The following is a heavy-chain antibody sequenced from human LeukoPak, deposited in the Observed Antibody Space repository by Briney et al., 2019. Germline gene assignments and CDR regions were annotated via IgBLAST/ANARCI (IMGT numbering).Heavy chain of an antibody. CDR3: AKGAITIFGVALYNWFDP. J-gene: IGHJ5*02. D-gene: IGHD3-3*01. CDR1: GFTFSSYA. CDR2: ISGSGGST. Sequence: PGGSLRLSCAASGFTFSSYAMSWVRQAPGKGLEWVSAISGSGGSTYYADSVKGRFTISRDNSKNTLYLQMNSLRAEDTAVYYCAKGAITIFGVALYNWFDPWGQGTLVTASS. V-gene: IGHV3-23*01.